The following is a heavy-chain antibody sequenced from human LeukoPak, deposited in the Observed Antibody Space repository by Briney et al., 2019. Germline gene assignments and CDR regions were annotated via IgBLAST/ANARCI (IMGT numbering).Heavy chain of an antibody. CDR1: GGSISSYY. CDR2: ISYTGTT. D-gene: IGHD6-13*01. Sequence: SETLSLTCTVSGGSISSYYWSWIRQPPGKGLEWIGHISYTGTTNYNPSLKSRVTISVDTSKNQFSLKLSSVTAADTAVYYCARQEQQLIYNWFDPWGQGTLVTVSS. CDR3: ARQEQQLIYNWFDP. J-gene: IGHJ5*02. V-gene: IGHV4-59*01.